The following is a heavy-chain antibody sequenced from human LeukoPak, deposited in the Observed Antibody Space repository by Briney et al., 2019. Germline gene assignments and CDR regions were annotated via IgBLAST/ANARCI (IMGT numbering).Heavy chain of an antibody. CDR2: INHSGST. J-gene: IGHJ2*01. D-gene: IGHD2-8*01. Sequence: PSETLSLTCAVYGGSFSGYYWSWIRQPPGKGLEWIGEINHSGSTNYNPSLKSRVTISVDTSKNQFSLKLSSVTAADTAVYYCARSSGVNWYFDLWGRGTLVTVSS. CDR1: GGSFSGYY. V-gene: IGHV4-34*01. CDR3: ARSSGVNWYFDL.